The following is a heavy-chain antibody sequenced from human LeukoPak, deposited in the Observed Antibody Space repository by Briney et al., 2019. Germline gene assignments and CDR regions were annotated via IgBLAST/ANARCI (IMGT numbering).Heavy chain of an antibody. CDR3: AIHPIYCSSTSCYPDY. D-gene: IGHD2-2*01. CDR2: IYYSGST. J-gene: IGHJ4*02. Sequence: PSETLSLTCAVSGGSISSSNWWSWVRQPPGKGLEWIGSIYYSGSTYYNPSLKSRVTISVDTSKNQFSLKLSSVTAADTAVYYCAIHPIYCSSTSCYPDYWGQGTLVTVSS. CDR1: GGSISSSNW. V-gene: IGHV4-39*01.